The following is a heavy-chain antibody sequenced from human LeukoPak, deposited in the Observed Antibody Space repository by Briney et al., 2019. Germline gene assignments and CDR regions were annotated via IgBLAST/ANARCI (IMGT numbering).Heavy chain of an antibody. D-gene: IGHD4-17*01. V-gene: IGHV3-21*01. CDR3: ARERNLRGYFDY. J-gene: IGHJ4*02. CDR2: ITSGSSYI. CDR1: GFTFSSYN. Sequence: GGSLRLSCAASGFTFSSYNMNWVRQAPGQGLEWVSSITSGSSYIYYADSVKGRFTISRDNAKSSLYLQMNSLRAEDTAVYYCARERNLRGYFDYWGQGTLVTVSS.